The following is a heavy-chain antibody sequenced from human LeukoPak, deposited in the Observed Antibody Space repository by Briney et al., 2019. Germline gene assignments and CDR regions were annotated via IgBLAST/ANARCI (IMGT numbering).Heavy chain of an antibody. Sequence: GASVKVSCKASGYTFTSYDINWVRQATGQGLEWMGWMNPNSGNTGYALKFQGRVTMTRNTSISTAYMELSSLRSEDTAVYYCARDRRITIFGVVTPKKYNWFDPWGQGTLVTVSS. J-gene: IGHJ5*02. D-gene: IGHD3-3*01. CDR1: GYTFTSYD. V-gene: IGHV1-8*01. CDR3: ARDRRITIFGVVTPKKYNWFDP. CDR2: MNPNSGNT.